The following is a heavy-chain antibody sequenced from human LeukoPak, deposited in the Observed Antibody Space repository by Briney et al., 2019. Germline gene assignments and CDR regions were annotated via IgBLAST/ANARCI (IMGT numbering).Heavy chain of an antibody. V-gene: IGHV3-33*01. CDR1: GFTFSSYG. J-gene: IGHJ6*03. Sequence: QPGGSLRPSCAASGFTFSSYGMRWVRQAPGKGLEWVAVIWYDGSNKYYADSVKGRFTISRDNSNNTLYLQMNSLRAEDTAVYYCARARRDGYPTGYYYYYMDVWGKGTTVTVSS. CDR3: ARARRDGYPTGYYYYYMDV. D-gene: IGHD5-24*01. CDR2: IWYDGSNK.